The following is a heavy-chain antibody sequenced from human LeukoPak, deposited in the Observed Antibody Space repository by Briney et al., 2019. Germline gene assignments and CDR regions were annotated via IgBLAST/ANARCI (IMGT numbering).Heavy chain of an antibody. J-gene: IGHJ4*02. D-gene: IGHD6-19*01. CDR1: GFTFSSYS. V-gene: IGHV3-21*01. CDR2: ISSSSSYI. Sequence: GGSLRLSCAASGFTFSSYSMKWVRQAPGKGLEWVSSISSSSSYIYYADSVKGRFTISRDNAKNSLYLQMNSLRAEDTAVYYCAREYSSGWAHDYWGQGTLVTVSS. CDR3: AREYSSGWAHDY.